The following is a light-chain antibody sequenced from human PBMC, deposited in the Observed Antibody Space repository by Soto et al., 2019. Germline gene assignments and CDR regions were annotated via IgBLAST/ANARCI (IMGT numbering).Light chain of an antibody. Sequence: QSVLTQPASVSGSPGQSITISCTGTSSDVGGYNYVSWFQQHPGKAPKLMIYVVSNRPSGISNRFSGSKSGNTASLTISGLQVEDEADYYCSSYTTSSSWVFGGGTQLTVL. CDR3: SSYTTSSSWV. CDR1: SSDVGGYNY. V-gene: IGLV2-14*01. CDR2: VVS. J-gene: IGLJ3*02.